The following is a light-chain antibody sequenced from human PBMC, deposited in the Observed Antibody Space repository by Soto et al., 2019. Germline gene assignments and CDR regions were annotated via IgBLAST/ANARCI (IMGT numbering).Light chain of an antibody. CDR1: QDIGNY. J-gene: IGKJ4*01. CDR2: DAF. CDR3: QQYDNLPPLT. V-gene: IGKV1-33*01. Sequence: DIQLTQSPSSLSASVGDRITITCQASQDIGNYLNWYQQKPGKAPKLLIYDAFTLESGVPSRFSGSGSGTDFTFTISSLQPEDIATYYCQQYDNLPPLTFGGGTKVDIK.